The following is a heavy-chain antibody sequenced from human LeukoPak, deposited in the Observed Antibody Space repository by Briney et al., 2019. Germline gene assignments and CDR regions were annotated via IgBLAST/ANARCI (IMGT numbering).Heavy chain of an antibody. CDR3: ASVLRYFDWLEGMDV. CDR2: IYYSGST. J-gene: IGHJ6*02. V-gene: IGHV4-61*05. CDR1: GGSISSSSYY. D-gene: IGHD3-9*01. Sequence: SETLSLTCTVSGGSISSSSYYWGWIRQPPGKGLKWIGYIYYSGSTNYNPSLKSRVTISVDTSKNQFSLKLSSVTAADTAVYYCASVLRYFDWLEGMDVWGQGTTVTVSS.